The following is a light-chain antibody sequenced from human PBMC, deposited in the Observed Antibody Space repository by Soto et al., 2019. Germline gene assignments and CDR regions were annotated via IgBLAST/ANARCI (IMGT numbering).Light chain of an antibody. J-gene: IGKJ4*01. CDR2: AAS. CDR1: QSVSSSY. Sequence: DIVLTQSPGTLSLSPGERATLSCRASQSVSSSYLAWYQQKLGQAPRLLIYAASSRATGIPDRFSGSGSGTEFTLTISFLQPDDFATYYCQQYNSYSPLTFGGGTKVEIK. CDR3: QQYNSYSPLT. V-gene: IGKV3-20*01.